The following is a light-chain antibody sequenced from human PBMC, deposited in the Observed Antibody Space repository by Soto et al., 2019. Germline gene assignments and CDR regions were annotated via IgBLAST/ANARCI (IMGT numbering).Light chain of an antibody. CDR1: SSDVGGYNY. CDR3: NLYAGSHNLV. V-gene: IGLV2-8*01. J-gene: IGLJ2*01. Sequence: QSALTQPPSASGSPGQSVTISCTGTSSDVGGYNYVSWYQQHPGKAPKLMIYEVSKRPSGVPDRFSGSKSGNTASLTVSGLEAEDEADYYGNLYAGSHNLVFGGGTNLTVL. CDR2: EVS.